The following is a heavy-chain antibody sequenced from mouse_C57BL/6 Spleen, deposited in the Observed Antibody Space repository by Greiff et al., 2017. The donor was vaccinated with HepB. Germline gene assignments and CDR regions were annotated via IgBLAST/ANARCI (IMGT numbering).Heavy chain of an antibody. D-gene: IGHD2-4*01. CDR1: GFTFSDYY. Sequence: EVKLVESEGGLVQPGSSMKLSCTASGFTFSDYYMAWVRQVPEKGLEWVANINYDGSSTYYLDSLKSRFIISRDNAKNILYLQMSSLKSEDTATYYCARVGVYYDYDYWGQGTTLTVSS. J-gene: IGHJ2*01. CDR3: ARVGVYYDYDY. CDR2: INYDGSST. V-gene: IGHV5-16*01.